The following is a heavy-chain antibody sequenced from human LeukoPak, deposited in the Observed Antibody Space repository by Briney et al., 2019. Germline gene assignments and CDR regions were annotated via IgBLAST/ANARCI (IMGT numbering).Heavy chain of an antibody. V-gene: IGHV1-69*05. J-gene: IGHJ4*02. CDR1: GYTFTGYY. Sequence: SAKVSCKASGYTFTGYYMHWVRQAPGQGLEWMGRIIPIFGTANYAQKFQGRVTITTDESTSTAYMELSSLRSEDTAVYYCARGGISYYYDSSGYPFDYWGQGTLVTVSS. D-gene: IGHD3-22*01. CDR2: IIPIFGTA. CDR3: ARGGISYYYDSSGYPFDY.